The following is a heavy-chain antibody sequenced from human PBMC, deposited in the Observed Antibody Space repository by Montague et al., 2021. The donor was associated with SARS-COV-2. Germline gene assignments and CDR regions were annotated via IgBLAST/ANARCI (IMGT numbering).Heavy chain of an antibody. V-gene: IGHV4-59*01. D-gene: IGHD6-13*01. Sequence: SETLSLTCTVSGGSISSYYWNWIRQPPGKGLEWIGYIYYSGSTNYNPSLKSRVTISVDTSKNQFSLKLSSVTAADTAVYYCARGIPIAAALINWFDPWGQGTLVTVSS. CDR1: GGSISSYY. J-gene: IGHJ5*02. CDR2: IYYSGST. CDR3: ARGIPIAAALINWFDP.